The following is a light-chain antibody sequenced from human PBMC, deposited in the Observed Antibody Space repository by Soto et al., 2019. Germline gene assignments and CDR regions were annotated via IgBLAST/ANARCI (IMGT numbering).Light chain of an antibody. CDR1: SSDVGGYDY. Sequence: QSALTQPRSVSGSPGQSVTISCTGTSSDVGGYDYVSWYQQHPGKVPKLMIYDVTKRPSGAPARFSGSKSGNTASLTISGLQAEDEADYYCCSYAGSYTVVFGGGTKLTVL. CDR3: CSYAGSYTVV. CDR2: DVT. V-gene: IGLV2-11*01. J-gene: IGLJ3*02.